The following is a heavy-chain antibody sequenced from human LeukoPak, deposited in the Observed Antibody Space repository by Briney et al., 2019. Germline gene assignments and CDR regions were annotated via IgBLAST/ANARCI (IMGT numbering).Heavy chain of an antibody. CDR3: ASSPLGGSGKRRYNWFDP. J-gene: IGHJ5*02. D-gene: IGHD3-10*01. CDR1: GFTFSSYW. CDR2: IKQDGSEK. Sequence: GGSLRLSCAASGFTFSSYWMSWVRQAPGKGLEWVANIKQDGSEKYYVDSVKGRFTISRDNAKNSLYLQMNSLRAEDTAVYYCASSPLGGSGKRRYNWFDPWGQGTLVTVSS. V-gene: IGHV3-7*03.